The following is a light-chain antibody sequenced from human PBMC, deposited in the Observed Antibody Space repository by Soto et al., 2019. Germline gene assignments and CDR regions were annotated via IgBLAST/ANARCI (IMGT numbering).Light chain of an antibody. CDR2: DVN. CDR1: LSDVGGQNL. V-gene: IGLV2-8*01. Sequence: QSVLTQPASASGSPGQSVTISCTGTLSDVGGQNLVSWYRQDPGKAPKLIISDVNQRPSGVPDRFSGYKSGSTASRTVSGLQAEDEANYYCCSYTGTNVIFGGGTKLTVL. CDR3: CSYTGTNVI. J-gene: IGLJ2*01.